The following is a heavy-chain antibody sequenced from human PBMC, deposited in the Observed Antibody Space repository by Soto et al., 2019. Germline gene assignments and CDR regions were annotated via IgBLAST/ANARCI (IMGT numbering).Heavy chain of an antibody. CDR1: GGSISSYY. CDR3: ARDGGYSVRSYYYYGMDV. D-gene: IGHD5-12*01. J-gene: IGHJ6*02. Sequence: SETLSLTCTVSGGSISSYYWSWIRQPPGKGLEWIGYIYYSGSTNYDPSLKSRVTISVDTSKNQFSLKLSSVTAADAAVYYCARDGGYSVRSYYYYGMDVWGQGTTVTVSS. CDR2: IYYSGST. V-gene: IGHV4-59*01.